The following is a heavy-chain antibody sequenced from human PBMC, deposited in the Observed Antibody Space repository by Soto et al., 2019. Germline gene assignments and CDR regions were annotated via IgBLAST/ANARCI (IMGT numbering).Heavy chain of an antibody. CDR3: ARVEELGGTMVRGASPFDP. D-gene: IGHD3-10*01. V-gene: IGHV1-18*01. CDR1: GYTFTSYG. CDR2: ISAYNGNT. J-gene: IGHJ5*02. Sequence: ASVKVSCKASGYTFTSYGISWVRQAPGQGLEWMGWISAYNGNTNYAQKLQGRVTMTTDTSTSTAYMELRSLRSDDTAVYYCARVEELGGTMVRGASPFDPWGQGTLVNVSS.